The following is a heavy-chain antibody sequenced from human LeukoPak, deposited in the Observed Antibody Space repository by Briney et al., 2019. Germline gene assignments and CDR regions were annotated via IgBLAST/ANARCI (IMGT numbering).Heavy chain of an antibody. J-gene: IGHJ3*02. Sequence: GGTLRLSCAASGFTFSSYDMHWVRQATGKGLEWVSAIGTAGDTYYPGSVKGRFTISRENAKNSLYLQMNSLRAGDTAVYYCVATRENDAFDIWGQGTMVTVSS. CDR3: VATRENDAFDI. V-gene: IGHV3-13*01. CDR2: IGTAGDT. D-gene: IGHD3-10*01. CDR1: GFTFSSYD.